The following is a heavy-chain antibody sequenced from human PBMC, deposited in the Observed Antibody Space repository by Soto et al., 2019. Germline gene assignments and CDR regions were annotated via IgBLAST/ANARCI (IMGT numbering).Heavy chain of an antibody. CDR3: ARDPDDYGSGPLDY. CDR1: GYTFTSYA. CDR2: INAGNGET. V-gene: IGHV1-3*01. J-gene: IGHJ4*02. D-gene: IGHD3-10*01. Sequence: QVQLVQSGAEVKKPGASVKVSCKASGYTFTSYAMHWVRQAPGQRLEWMGWINAGNGETKYSQKFQGRVTITKDTSAGIVYMELSSLRSEDTALYYCARDPDDYGSGPLDYWGQGTLVTVSS.